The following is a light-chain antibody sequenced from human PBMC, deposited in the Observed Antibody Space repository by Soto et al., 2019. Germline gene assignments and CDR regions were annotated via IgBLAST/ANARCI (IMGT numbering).Light chain of an antibody. J-gene: IGKJ5*01. V-gene: IGKV1-39*01. CDR2: AAS. Sequence: DIQITQSPSSLSASVGDRVTITCWTSQTISTYLNWYQHKPGKAPDVLIYAASNLQSGVPSRFTGSGSGKDFTLTISSLQPADSATYYCQQSYRTPITFGQGTRL. CDR3: QQSYRTPIT. CDR1: QTISTY.